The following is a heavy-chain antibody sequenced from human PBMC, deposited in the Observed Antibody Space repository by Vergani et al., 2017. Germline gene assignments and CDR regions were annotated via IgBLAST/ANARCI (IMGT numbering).Heavy chain of an antibody. Sequence: QVQLQQWGAGVVKPSGTLSLTCAVFGESFSSFYWSWIRQPPGKGLEWIGEINNDGHTTYNPSLESRVTVSRDTAKKQFSLNLMFVTASDTAMYYCAVRPRVNLVGGQIVTKRTFDYWSQGSLVTVSS. CDR2: INNDGHT. CDR1: GESFSSFY. J-gene: IGHJ4*02. D-gene: IGHD2-8*02. CDR3: AVRPRVNLVGGQIVTKRTFDY. V-gene: IGHV4-34*02.